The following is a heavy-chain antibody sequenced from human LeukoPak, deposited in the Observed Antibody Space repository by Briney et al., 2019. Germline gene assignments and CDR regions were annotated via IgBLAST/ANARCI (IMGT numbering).Heavy chain of an antibody. Sequence: GGSLRLSCAAFGFTFSNYAMHWVRQAPGKGLEWVSSISSSGSYIYYADSVKGRFTISRDNAKNSLYLHMISLRAEDTAVYYCAREGVAAAWDYWGQGTLVTVSS. V-gene: IGHV3-21*01. CDR3: AREGVAAAWDY. CDR1: GFTFSNYA. CDR2: ISSSGSYI. D-gene: IGHD6-13*01. J-gene: IGHJ4*02.